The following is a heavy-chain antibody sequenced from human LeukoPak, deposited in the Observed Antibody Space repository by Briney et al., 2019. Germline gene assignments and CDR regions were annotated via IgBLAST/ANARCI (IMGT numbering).Heavy chain of an antibody. D-gene: IGHD3-10*01. V-gene: IGHV3-30*18. CDR2: ISYDGSNK. CDR3: AKDRGTMVRGVTV. J-gene: IGHJ4*02. CDR1: GFTFSSYG. Sequence: PGRSLRLSCAASGFTFSSYGMHWVRQAPGKGLEWVAVISYDGSNKYYADSVKGRFTISRDNSKNTLYLQMNSLRAEDTAVYYCAKDRGTMVRGVTVWGQGTLVTVSS.